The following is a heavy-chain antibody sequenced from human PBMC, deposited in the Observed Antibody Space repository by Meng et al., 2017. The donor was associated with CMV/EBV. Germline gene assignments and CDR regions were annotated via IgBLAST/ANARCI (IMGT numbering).Heavy chain of an antibody. Sequence: QVQVVQSGAEVTKPGASVKVACKASGSTFTGYYMHWVRQAPGQGLEWMGWINPNSGGTYYAQKFQGRVTMTKDTSISTAYMELSRLRSDDTAVYYCARTPSYSGSQRPFDYWGQGTLVTVSS. J-gene: IGHJ4*02. V-gene: IGHV1-2*02. D-gene: IGHD1-26*01. CDR1: GSTFTGYY. CDR3: ARTPSYSGSQRPFDY. CDR2: INPNSGGT.